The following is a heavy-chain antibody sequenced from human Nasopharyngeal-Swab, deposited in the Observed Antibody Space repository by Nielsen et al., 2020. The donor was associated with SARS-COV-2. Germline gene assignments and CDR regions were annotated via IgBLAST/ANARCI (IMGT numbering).Heavy chain of an antibody. J-gene: IGHJ5*02. V-gene: IGHV3-9*01. CDR2: ISWNSGSI. CDR3: AKEALGYSGYDSNWFVP. CDR1: GFTFDDYA. D-gene: IGHD5-12*01. Sequence: GGSLRLSCAASGFTFDDYAMHWVRQAPGKGLEWVSGISWNSGSIGYADSVKGRFTISRDNAKNSLYLQMNSLRAEDTALYYCAKEALGYSGYDSNWFVPWGQGTLVTVSS.